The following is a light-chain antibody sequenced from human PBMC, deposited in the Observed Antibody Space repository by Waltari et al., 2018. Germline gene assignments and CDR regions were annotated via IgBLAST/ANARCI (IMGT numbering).Light chain of an antibody. CDR1: QDISNY. CDR2: DAS. Sequence: DIQMTQSPSSLSASIGDRVTITCRASQDISNYCHWYHVNPGKAPKLLIYDASYLGTGVPSRFSGSRSGTDFSFSISSLQPEDVGTYYCQQYETDPTFGGGTTVDIK. J-gene: IGKJ4*01. CDR3: QQYETDPT. V-gene: IGKV1-33*01.